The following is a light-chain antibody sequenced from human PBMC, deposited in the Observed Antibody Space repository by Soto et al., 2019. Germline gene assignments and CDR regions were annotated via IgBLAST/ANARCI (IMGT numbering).Light chain of an antibody. V-gene: IGKV1-5*01. CDR3: QQYNNFLT. J-gene: IGKJ1*01. CDR1: QSISSW. Sequence: DIQMTQSPSALSASVGDSVTITCRASQSISSWLAWYQQKPGKAPRLLIYDASYLERGVPSRFSGSGSGTEFTLTSSDLQPDDLGTYYCQQYNNFLTFGPGTKVEI. CDR2: DAS.